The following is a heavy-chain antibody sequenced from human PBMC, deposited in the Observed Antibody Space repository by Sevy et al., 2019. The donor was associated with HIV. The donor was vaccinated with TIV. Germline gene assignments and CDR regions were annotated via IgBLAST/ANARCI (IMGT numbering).Heavy chain of an antibody. D-gene: IGHD6-13*01. CDR1: GGSFSGYY. Sequence: SETLSLTCAVYGGSFSGYYWSWIRQPPGKGLEWIGEINHSGSTNYNPSLKSRVTISVDTSKNQFSLKLSSVTAADTAVYYCARGSRGIAAAGTGLLHRGRYGMDVWGQGTTVTVSS. V-gene: IGHV4-34*01. J-gene: IGHJ6*02. CDR3: ARGSRGIAAAGTGLLHRGRYGMDV. CDR2: INHSGST.